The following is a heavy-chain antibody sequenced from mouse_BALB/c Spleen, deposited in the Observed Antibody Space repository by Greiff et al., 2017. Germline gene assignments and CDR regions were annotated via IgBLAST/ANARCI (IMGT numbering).Heavy chain of an antibody. CDR3: TRSLWNYYAMDY. J-gene: IGHJ4*01. D-gene: IGHD1-1*02. V-gene: IGHV6-6*02. CDR2: IRLKSNNYAT. Sequence: EVKLQESGGGLVQPGGSMKLSCVASGFTFSNYWMNWVRQSPEKGLEWVAEIRLKSNNYATHYAESVKGRFTISRDDSKSSVYLQMNNLRAEDTGIYYCTRSLWNYYAMDYWGQGTSVTVSS. CDR1: GFTFSNYW.